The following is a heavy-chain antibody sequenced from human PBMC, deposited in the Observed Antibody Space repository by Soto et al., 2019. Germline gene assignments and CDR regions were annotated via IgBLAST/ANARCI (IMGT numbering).Heavy chain of an antibody. V-gene: IGHV1-18*01. J-gene: IGHJ3*02. D-gene: IGHD3-10*01. CDR3: ATVHYYGSGSPRPSVAFYI. Sequence: GASVKVSCKASGYTFTSYGISWVRQAPGRGLEWMGWISAYNGNTNYARKLQGRVTMTTDTSTSTAYMELRSLRSDDTAVYYCATVHYYGSGSPRPSVAFYIWGQGTKVGVSS. CDR2: ISAYNGNT. CDR1: GYTFTSYG.